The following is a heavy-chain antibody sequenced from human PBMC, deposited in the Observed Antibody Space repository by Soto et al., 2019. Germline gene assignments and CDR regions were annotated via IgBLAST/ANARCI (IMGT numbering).Heavy chain of an antibody. D-gene: IGHD3-3*01. V-gene: IGHV1-69*13. CDR2: IIPIFGTA. J-gene: IGHJ4*02. Sequence: SVKVSCKASGGTFSSYAISWVRQAPGQGLEWMGGIIPIFGTANYAQKFQGRVTVTADESTSTAYMELSSLRSEDTAVYYCAREVNVTIFGVVSLGYWGQGTLVTVSS. CDR3: AREVNVTIFGVVSLGY. CDR1: GGTFSSYA.